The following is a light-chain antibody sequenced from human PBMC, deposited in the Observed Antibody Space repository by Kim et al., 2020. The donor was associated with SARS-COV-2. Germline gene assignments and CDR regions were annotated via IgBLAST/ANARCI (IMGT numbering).Light chain of an antibody. Sequence: ASVGDRVTCTCRASQSISSWLAWYQQKPGKAPKLLIYQASSLESGVPSRFSGSGSGTEFSLTITSLQPDDFATYYCQQYNSYPLTFGGGTKVDIK. CDR1: QSISSW. V-gene: IGKV1-5*03. CDR3: QQYNSYPLT. J-gene: IGKJ4*01. CDR2: QAS.